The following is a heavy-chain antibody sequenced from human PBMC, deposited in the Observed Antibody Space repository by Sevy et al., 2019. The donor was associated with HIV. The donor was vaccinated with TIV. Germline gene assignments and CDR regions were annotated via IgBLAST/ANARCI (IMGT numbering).Heavy chain of an antibody. CDR3: ARAYYYDSSGYSNTHYYYYGMDV. Sequence: ASGKVSCKASGYTFTSYDINWVRQATGQGLEWMGWMNPNSGNTGYAQKFQGRVTMTRNTSISTAYMELSSLRSEDTAVYYCARAYYYDSSGYSNTHYYYYGMDVWGQGTTVTVSS. V-gene: IGHV1-8*01. D-gene: IGHD3-22*01. J-gene: IGHJ6*02. CDR1: GYTFTSYD. CDR2: MNPNSGNT.